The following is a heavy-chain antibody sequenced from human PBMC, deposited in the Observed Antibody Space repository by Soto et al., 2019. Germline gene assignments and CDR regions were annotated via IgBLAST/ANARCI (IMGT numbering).Heavy chain of an antibody. CDR3: AKRPRALLTFDY. J-gene: IGHJ4*02. Sequence: EVQLVDSGGGLVLPGGSLSLSCAASGVIFSNYVMSWVRQAPGKGLEWVASISDSGGTSYYADSVKGRFNISRDNSKNPPYMQMTILRAEDTAIYYWAKRPRALLTFDYWGQGTLVTVSS. CDR2: ISDSGGTS. V-gene: IGHV3-23*04. CDR1: GVIFSNYV. D-gene: IGHD1-26*01.